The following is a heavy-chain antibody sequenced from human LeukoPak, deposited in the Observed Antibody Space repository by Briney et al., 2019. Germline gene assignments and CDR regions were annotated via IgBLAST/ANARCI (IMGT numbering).Heavy chain of an antibody. V-gene: IGHV3-23*01. CDR1: GITLSNYG. D-gene: IGHD3-22*01. J-gene: IGHJ4*02. CDR3: AKRGVVIRVILVGFHKEAYYFDS. Sequence: PGGSLRLSCAVSGITLSNYGMSWVRQAPGKGLEWVAGIGASGGGTNYADSVKGRFTISRDNPKNTLYLQMNSLRAGDTAVYFCAKRGVVIRVILVGFHKEAYYFDSWGQGALVTVSS. CDR2: IGASGGGT.